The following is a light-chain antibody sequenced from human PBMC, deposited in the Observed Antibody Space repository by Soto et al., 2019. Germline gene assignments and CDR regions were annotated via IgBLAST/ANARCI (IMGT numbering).Light chain of an antibody. CDR2: GDT. Sequence: QAVVTQPPSVSGATGQRVTISCTGSSSNIGAGHDVHWYQHLPGTAPKLLIYGDTNRPSGVPDRFSGPKSGTSASLAITGPQAEDEAEYYCQAHDSSLSVVFGGGTKLTVL. CDR1: SSNIGAGHD. J-gene: IGLJ2*01. CDR3: QAHDSSLSVV. V-gene: IGLV1-40*01.